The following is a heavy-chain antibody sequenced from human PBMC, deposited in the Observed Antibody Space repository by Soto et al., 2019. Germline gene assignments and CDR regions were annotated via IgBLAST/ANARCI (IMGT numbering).Heavy chain of an antibody. J-gene: IGHJ4*02. V-gene: IGHV4-31*03. Sequence: QVQLQESGPGLVKPSQTLSLTCTVSGGSISSGGYYWSWIRQHPGKGLEWIGYIYYSGSTYYNPSLKGRVTIAVDTSKNQFSLKLSSVTAADTAVYYCARSSRVGYYFDYWGQGTLVTVSS. CDR3: ARSSRVGYYFDY. CDR2: IYYSGST. CDR1: GGSISSGGYY. D-gene: IGHD2-15*01.